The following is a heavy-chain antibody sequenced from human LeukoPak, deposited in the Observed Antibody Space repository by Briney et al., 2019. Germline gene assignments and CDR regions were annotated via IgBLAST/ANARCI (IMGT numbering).Heavy chain of an antibody. D-gene: IGHD2-2*01. CDR1: GFTFSNNW. CDR3: TTLSHCKTISCQDY. CDR2: IKSKTDGGTT. J-gene: IGHJ4*02. V-gene: IGHV3-15*01. Sequence: PGGSLRLSCTVSGFTFSNNWMNWVRQAPGKGLEWVGRIKSKTDGGTTDYAAPVKGRFTLSRDDSKNTLFLQMNSLKTEDTAVYYCTTLSHCKTISCQDYWGQGTLVTVSS.